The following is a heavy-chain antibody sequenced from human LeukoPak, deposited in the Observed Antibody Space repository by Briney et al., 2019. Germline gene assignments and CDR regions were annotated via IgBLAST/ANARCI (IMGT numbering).Heavy chain of an antibody. CDR3: ARGRYCSGGSCYSLLDY. J-gene: IGHJ4*02. CDR2: ISWNSGSI. D-gene: IGHD2-15*01. V-gene: IGHV3-9*01. CDR1: GFTFDDYA. Sequence: GGSLRLSCAASGFTFDDYAMHWVRKPPGKGLSWASGISWNSGSIGYADSVKGRFTISRDNAKNSLYLQMNSLRAEDTALYYCARGRYCSGGSCYSLLDYWGQGTLVTVSS.